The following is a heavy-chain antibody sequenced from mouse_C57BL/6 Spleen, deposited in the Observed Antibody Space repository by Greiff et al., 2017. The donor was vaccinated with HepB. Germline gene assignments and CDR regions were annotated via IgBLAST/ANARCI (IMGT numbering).Heavy chain of an antibody. CDR2: ISYDGSN. CDR1: GYSITSGYY. Sequence: EVKLEESGPGLVKPSQSLSLTCSVTGYSITSGYYWNWIRQFPGNKLEWMGYISYDGSNNYNPSLKNRISITRDTSKNQFFLKLNSVTTEDTATYYCAREGGDYWGQGTSVTVSS. V-gene: IGHV3-6*01. CDR3: AREGGDY. J-gene: IGHJ4*01.